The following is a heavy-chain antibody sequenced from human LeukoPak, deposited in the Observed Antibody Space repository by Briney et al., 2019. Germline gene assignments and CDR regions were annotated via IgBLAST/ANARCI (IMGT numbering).Heavy chain of an antibody. V-gene: IGHV1-69*10. D-gene: IGHD3-10*01. Sequence: ASVKVSCKASGGTFSSYAISWVRQAPGQGLEWMGGIITEVPGQSHDYRGQITSTAYMELSSLRSEDTAVYYCAREVVRGVNWFDPWGQGTLVTVSS. CDR2: I. CDR3: AREVVRGVNWFDP. CDR1: GGTFSSYA. J-gene: IGHJ5*02.